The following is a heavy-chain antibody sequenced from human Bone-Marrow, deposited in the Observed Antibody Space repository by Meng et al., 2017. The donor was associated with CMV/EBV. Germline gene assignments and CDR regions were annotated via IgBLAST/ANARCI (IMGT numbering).Heavy chain of an antibody. CDR1: GFIFGNYA. J-gene: IGHJ6*02. CDR3: VSCDYTVTTSYYYYGMDV. Sequence: GESLKISCVGSGFIFGNYAMSWVRQTPGKGLEWVSVFHTGGGSTYYADSVEGRFTVSRDNSKKTLYLQMNSLRAEDTAVYYCVSCDYTVTTSYYYYGMDVWGQGNTVNFAS. CDR2: FHTGGGST. V-gene: IGHV3-23*03. D-gene: IGHD4-11*01.